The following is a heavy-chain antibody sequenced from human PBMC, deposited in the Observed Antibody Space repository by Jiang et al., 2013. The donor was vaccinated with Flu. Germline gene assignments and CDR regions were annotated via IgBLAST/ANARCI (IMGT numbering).Heavy chain of an antibody. V-gene: IGHV5-10-1*01. CDR3: ARRDYYDSILHYYYGMDV. J-gene: IGHJ6*02. D-gene: IGHD3-22*01. CDR1: GYSFTSYW. CDR2: IDPSDSYT. Sequence: GAEVKKPGESLRISCKGSGYSFTSYWISWVRQMPGKGLEWMGRIDPSDSYTNYSPSFQGHVTISADKSISTAYLQWSSLKASDTAMYYCARRDYYDSILHYYYGMDVVGAKGPRSPSP.